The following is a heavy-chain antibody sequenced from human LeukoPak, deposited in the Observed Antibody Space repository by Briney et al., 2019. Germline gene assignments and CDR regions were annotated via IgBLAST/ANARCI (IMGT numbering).Heavy chain of an antibody. CDR3: ARDYRHYYDSSGSFFDY. CDR1: GFTFSSYT. J-gene: IGHJ4*02. D-gene: IGHD3-22*01. Sequence: GRSLRLSCAASGFTFSSYTMHWVRQAPGKGLEWVAVISYDGSNKYYADSVKGRFTISRDNSKNTLYLQMNSLRAEDTAVYYCARDYRHYYDSSGSFFDYWGQGTLVTVSS. V-gene: IGHV3-30-3*01. CDR2: ISYDGSNK.